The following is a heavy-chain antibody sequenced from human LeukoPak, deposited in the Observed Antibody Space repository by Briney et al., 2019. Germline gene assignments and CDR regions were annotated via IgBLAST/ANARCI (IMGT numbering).Heavy chain of an antibody. D-gene: IGHD2-21*01. CDR3: AKDRFRFSY. CDR2: IKEDGSEK. CDR1: GFTFSSSW. V-gene: IGHV3-7*03. Sequence: GGSLRLSCAASGFTFSSSWMSWVRQAPGKGLEWVANIKEDGSEKYYVDSVKGRFTISRDNAKNSLSLQMSSLRAEDTAVYYCAKDRFRFSYWGQGTLVTVSS. J-gene: IGHJ4*02.